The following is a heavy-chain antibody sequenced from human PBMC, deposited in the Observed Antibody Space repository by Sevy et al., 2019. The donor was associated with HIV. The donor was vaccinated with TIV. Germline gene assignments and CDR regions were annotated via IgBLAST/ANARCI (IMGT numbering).Heavy chain of an antibody. V-gene: IGHV3-21*01. CDR3: ARDPRCSSTSCRRGVHDAFDI. CDR1: GFTFSSYS. Sequence: GGSLRLSCAASGFTFSSYSMNWVRQAPGKGLEWVSSISSSSSYIYYADSVKGRFTISRDNAKNSLYLQMNSLRAEDTAVYYCARDPRCSSTSCRRGVHDAFDIWGQGTMVTVSS. D-gene: IGHD2-2*01. J-gene: IGHJ3*02. CDR2: ISSSSSYI.